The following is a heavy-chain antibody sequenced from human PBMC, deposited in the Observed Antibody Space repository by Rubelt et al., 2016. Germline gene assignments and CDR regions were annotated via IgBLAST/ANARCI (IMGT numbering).Heavy chain of an antibody. CDR3: ARSDIVATITDY. V-gene: IGHV3-48*03. J-gene: IGHJ4*02. Sequence: EVQLVESGGGLVQPGGSLRLSCAASGFTFSSYEMNWVRQAPGKGLGWVSYISSSGSTIYYANSVKGRVTISRDNAKNSLYLQMNGLRAEDTAVYYCARSDIVATITDYWGQGTLVTVSS. CDR2: ISSSGSTI. D-gene: IGHD5-12*01. CDR1: GFTFSSYE.